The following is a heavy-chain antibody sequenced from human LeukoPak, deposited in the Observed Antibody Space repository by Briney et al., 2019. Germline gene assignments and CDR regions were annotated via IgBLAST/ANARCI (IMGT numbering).Heavy chain of an antibody. D-gene: IGHD3-10*01. Sequence: PSETLSLTCTVSGGSISSYYWSWIRQPAGKGLEWIGRIYTSGSANYNPSLKSRVTMSVDTSKNQFSLKLSSVTAADTAVYYCARDRSYGSGSYYNSNWFDPWGQGTLVTVSS. V-gene: IGHV4-4*07. J-gene: IGHJ5*02. CDR3: ARDRSYGSGSYYNSNWFDP. CDR1: GGSISSYY. CDR2: IYTSGSA.